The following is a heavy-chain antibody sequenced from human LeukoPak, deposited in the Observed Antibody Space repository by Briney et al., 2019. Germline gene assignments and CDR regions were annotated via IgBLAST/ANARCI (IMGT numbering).Heavy chain of an antibody. V-gene: IGHV3-48*03. CDR1: GFTLGSYN. Sequence: RGSLRLSCAASGFTLGSYNTNWVRQAPGKGLEWIAYLSSSGSAFSYADSVKGRFTIARDNAKNSVYLEMNSLRADDTAVYYCARSARLMKGVVEVTALDDWGQGTLVTVSS. CDR2: LSSSGSAF. D-gene: IGHD3-3*01. J-gene: IGHJ4*02. CDR3: ARSARLMKGVVEVTALDD.